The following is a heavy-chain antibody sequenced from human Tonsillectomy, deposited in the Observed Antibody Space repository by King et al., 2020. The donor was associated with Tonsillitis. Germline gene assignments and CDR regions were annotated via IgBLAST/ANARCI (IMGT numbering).Heavy chain of an antibody. V-gene: IGHV4-59*01. D-gene: IGHD3-10*01. Sequence: VQLQESGLVLVKPTETMSLTCTVSGASMGDYYWTWIRQPPGKSLEYIGYNYNSGSTDYHPSLKSRVTIAVDKSKSQFSLRLSSVTAADTAVYYCARGVIHSTSLDFWGQGILVTVSS. CDR3: ARGVIHSTSLDF. CDR2: NYNSGST. J-gene: IGHJ4*02. CDR1: GASMGDYY.